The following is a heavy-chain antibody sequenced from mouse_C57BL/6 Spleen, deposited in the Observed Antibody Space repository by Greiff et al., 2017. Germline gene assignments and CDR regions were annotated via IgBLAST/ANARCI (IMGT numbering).Heavy chain of an antibody. V-gene: IGHV5-6*01. CDR1: GFTFSSYG. CDR3: ARQDYYGSSQYDIDY. J-gene: IGHJ2*01. Sequence: EVQGVESGGDLVKPGGSLKLSCAASGFTFSSYGMSWVRQTPDKRLEWVATISSGGSYTYYPDSVKGRFTISRDNAKNTLYLQLSSLKSEDTALDYYARQDYYGSSQYDIDYWGQGTTLTVSS. D-gene: IGHD1-1*01. CDR2: ISSGGSYT.